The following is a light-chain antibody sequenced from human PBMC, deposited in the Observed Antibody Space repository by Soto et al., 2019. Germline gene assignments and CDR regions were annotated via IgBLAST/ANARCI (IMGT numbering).Light chain of an antibody. J-gene: IGLJ1*01. CDR2: DVN. Sequence: SALTQPRSVSGSPGQSVTISCTGTSSDVGSYNYVSWYQQHPGKAPKPMIYDVNKRPSGVPDRFSGSKSGNTASLTISGLQAEDEADYYCCSYAGSYTYVFGTGTKVTVL. CDR1: SSDVGSYNY. CDR3: CSYAGSYTYV. V-gene: IGLV2-11*01.